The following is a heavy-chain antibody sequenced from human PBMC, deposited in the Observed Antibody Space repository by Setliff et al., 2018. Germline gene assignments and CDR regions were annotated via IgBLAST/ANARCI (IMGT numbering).Heavy chain of an antibody. D-gene: IGHD2-2*01. CDR1: GFTFSSYA. Sequence: GGSLRLSCAASGFTFSSYAMSWVRQAPGKGLEWVSAISGSGGSTYYADSVKGRFTISRDNSKNTLYLQMDSLRAEDTAVYYCAKSASLSGYYYYYMDVWGKGTTVTVSS. CDR2: ISGSGGST. V-gene: IGHV3-23*01. J-gene: IGHJ6*03. CDR3: AKSASLSGYYYYYMDV.